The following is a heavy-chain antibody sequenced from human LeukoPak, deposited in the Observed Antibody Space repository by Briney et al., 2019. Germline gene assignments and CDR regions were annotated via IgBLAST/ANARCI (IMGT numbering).Heavy chain of an antibody. CDR3: ARHVLVYRREYYFDY. CDR1: GGSISSSSYY. Sequence: SETLSLTCTVSGGSISSSSYYWGWIRQPPGKGLEWIGSIYYSGSTYYNPSLKSRVTKSVDTSKNQFSLKLSSVTAADTAVYYCARHVLVYRREYYFDYWGQGTLVTVSS. CDR2: IYYSGST. D-gene: IGHD3-10*01. J-gene: IGHJ4*02. V-gene: IGHV4-39*01.